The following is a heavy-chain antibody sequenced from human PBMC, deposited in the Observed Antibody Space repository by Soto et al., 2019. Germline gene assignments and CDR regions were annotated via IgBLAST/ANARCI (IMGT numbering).Heavy chain of an antibody. D-gene: IGHD6-19*01. J-gene: IGHJ4*02. CDR2: INHSGST. V-gene: IGHV4-34*01. CDR3: ASQGRIAVAGTRIDY. Sequence: SETLSLTCAVYGGSFSGYYWSWIRQPPGKGLEWIGEINHSGSTNYNPSLKSRVTISVDTSKNQFSLKLSSVTAADTAVYYCASQGRIAVAGTRIDYWGQGTLVTVSS. CDR1: GGSFSGYY.